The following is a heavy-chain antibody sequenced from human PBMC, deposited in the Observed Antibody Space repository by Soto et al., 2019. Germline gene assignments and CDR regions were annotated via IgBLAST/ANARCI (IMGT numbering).Heavy chain of an antibody. V-gene: IGHV4-59*01. D-gene: IGHD1-26*01. Sequence: PSETLSLTCTVSGGSISSYYWSWIRQPPGKGLEWIGYIYYSGSTNYNPSLKSRVTISVDTSKNQFSLKLSSVTAADTAVYYCASGLNSGSYWNWFDPWGQGTLVTSPQ. CDR1: GGSISSYY. CDR2: IYYSGST. J-gene: IGHJ5*02. CDR3: ASGLNSGSYWNWFDP.